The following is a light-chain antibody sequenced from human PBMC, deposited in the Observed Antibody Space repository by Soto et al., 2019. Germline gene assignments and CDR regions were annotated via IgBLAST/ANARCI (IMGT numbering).Light chain of an antibody. V-gene: IGLV3-9*01. CDR1: NIGSKK. CDR3: QVWDSSTATG. J-gene: IGLJ2*01. Sequence: SYELTQPLSVSVALGQTARITCGGNNIGSKKVHWYQQKPGQAPVLVIYRDSNRPSGIPERFSGSNSGNTATLTISRAQAGDEADYYCQVWDSSTATGFGGGTKLTVL. CDR2: RDS.